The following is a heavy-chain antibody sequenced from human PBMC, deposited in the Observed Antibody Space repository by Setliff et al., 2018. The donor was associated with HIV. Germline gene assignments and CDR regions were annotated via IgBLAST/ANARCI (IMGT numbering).Heavy chain of an antibody. J-gene: IGHJ4*02. D-gene: IGHD3-3*02. CDR3: ARLRVISSPQNLDH. CDR2: IYYTGTT. V-gene: IGHV4-59*11. CDR1: GASISSHY. Sequence: PSETLSLTCPVSGASISSHYWSWIRQPQGKGLEWIGYIYYTGTTHYNPSLKSRVAMSVDTSKNQFSLDLTSVTTADTAVYYCARLRVISSPQNLDHWGLGMLVTVSS.